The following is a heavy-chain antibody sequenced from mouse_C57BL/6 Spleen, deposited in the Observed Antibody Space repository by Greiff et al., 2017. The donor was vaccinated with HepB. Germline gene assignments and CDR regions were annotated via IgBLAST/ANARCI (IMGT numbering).Heavy chain of an antibody. D-gene: IGHD2-3*01. CDR2: ISDGGSYT. CDR3: AREDDGYPFDY. Sequence: EVQGVESGGGLVKPGGSLKLSCAASGFTFSSYAMSWVRQTPEKRLEWVATISDGGSYTYYPDNVKGRFTISRDNAKNNLYLQMSHLKSEDTAMYYCAREDDGYPFDYWGQGTTLTVSS. CDR1: GFTFSSYA. J-gene: IGHJ2*01. V-gene: IGHV5-4*01.